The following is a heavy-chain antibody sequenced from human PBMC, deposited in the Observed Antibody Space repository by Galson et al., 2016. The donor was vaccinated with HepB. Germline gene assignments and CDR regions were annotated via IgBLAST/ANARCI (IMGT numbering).Heavy chain of an antibody. V-gene: IGHV1-46*01. Sequence: SVKVSCKASGYTFTKYYMQWVRQAPGQGLQWMGTINPSDGIASYAQKFQGRVTMTRDTSTSTVYMELSSLRFDDTAVYYCARRDYDFYMDVWGKGTTVTVSS. CDR2: INPSDGIA. CDR3: ARRDYDFYMDV. J-gene: IGHJ6*03. CDR1: GYTFTKYY. D-gene: IGHD5-24*01.